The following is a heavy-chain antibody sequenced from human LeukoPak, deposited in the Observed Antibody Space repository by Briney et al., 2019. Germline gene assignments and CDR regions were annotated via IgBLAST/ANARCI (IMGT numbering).Heavy chain of an antibody. D-gene: IGHD3-10*01. V-gene: IGHV4-39*07. Sequence: SETLSLTCTVSGASINDNNYYWGWIRQPPGKGLEWIGSVFYTGSTYYNPSLKSRVTISIDTSKNQFSLNLTFVTAADTAVYYCARDSPMVVPFDYWGQGTLVTVSS. J-gene: IGHJ4*02. CDR3: ARDSPMVVPFDY. CDR1: GASINDNNYY. CDR2: VFYTGST.